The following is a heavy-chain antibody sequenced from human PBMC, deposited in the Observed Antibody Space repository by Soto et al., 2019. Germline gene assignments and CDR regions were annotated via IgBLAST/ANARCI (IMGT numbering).Heavy chain of an antibody. J-gene: IGHJ4*02. CDR1: GGSISSSSYY. CDR3: ARTEYSGYDWYFDY. V-gene: IGHV4-39*01. CDR2: IYYSVST. D-gene: IGHD5-12*01. Sequence: PSETLSLTCTVSGGSISSSSYYWGWIRQPPGKGLEWIGSIYYSVSTYYNPSLKSRVTISVDTSKNQFSLKLSSVTAADTAVYYCARTEYSGYDWYFDYWGQGTLVTVSS.